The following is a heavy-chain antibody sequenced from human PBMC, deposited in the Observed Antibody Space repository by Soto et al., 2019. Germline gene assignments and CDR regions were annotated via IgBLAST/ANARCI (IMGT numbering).Heavy chain of an antibody. CDR1: GYSISSGYY. D-gene: IGHD6-19*01. Sequence: SETLSLTCAVSGYSISSGYYWGWIRQPPGKGLEWIGSIYHSGSTYYNPSLKSRVTISVDTSKSQFSLKLSSVTAADTTVYYCARDAGDSSGWHYYYYGMDVWGQGTTVTVSS. J-gene: IGHJ6*02. CDR2: IYHSGST. V-gene: IGHV4-38-2*02. CDR3: ARDAGDSSGWHYYYYGMDV.